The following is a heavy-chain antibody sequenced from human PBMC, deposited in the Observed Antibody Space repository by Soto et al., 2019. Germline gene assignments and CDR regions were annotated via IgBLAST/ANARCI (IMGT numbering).Heavy chain of an antibody. V-gene: IGHV3-23*01. CDR3: ARRGSGSYYDS. Sequence: EVQLLESGGGLVQPGGSLRLSCAASGFTFSSYAMRWVRQAPVKGLEWVSAISGSGGSTYYADSVKGRFTISSDNAKNTLYLQMNSLSAEDTAVYYCARRGSGSYYDSWGQGTLVTVSS. CDR2: ISGSGGST. CDR1: GFTFSSYA. D-gene: IGHD1-26*01. J-gene: IGHJ4*02.